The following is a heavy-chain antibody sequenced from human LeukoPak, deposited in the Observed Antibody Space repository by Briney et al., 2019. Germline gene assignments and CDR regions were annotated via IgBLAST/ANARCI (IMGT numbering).Heavy chain of an antibody. CDR3: ARGPWNGVYAFDY. J-gene: IGHJ4*02. CDR1: GFTFSDSY. V-gene: IGHV3-11*01. Sequence: AGESLRLSCAASGFTFSDSYMSWIRQAPGKGLEWISYMSSSGSTIYYADSVKGRFTISRDNAKRSLYLQMNSLRAEDTAVYYCARGPWNGVYAFDYWGQGTLVTVSS. D-gene: IGHD5/OR15-5a*01. CDR2: MSSSGSTI.